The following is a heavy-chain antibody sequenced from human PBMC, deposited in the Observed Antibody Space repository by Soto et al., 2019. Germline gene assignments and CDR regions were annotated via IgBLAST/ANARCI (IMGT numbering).Heavy chain of an antibody. Sequence: ASVKDSCKASGYTFTSYAMHWVRQAPGQRLEWMGWINAGNGNTKYSQEFQGRVTITRDTSASTAYMELNSLRSEDTAVYYCARSSSYYFIDDYWGQGTLVTVSS. CDR1: GYTFTSYA. D-gene: IGHD3-22*01. V-gene: IGHV1-3*01. J-gene: IGHJ4*02. CDR3: ARSSSYYFIDDY. CDR2: INAGNGNT.